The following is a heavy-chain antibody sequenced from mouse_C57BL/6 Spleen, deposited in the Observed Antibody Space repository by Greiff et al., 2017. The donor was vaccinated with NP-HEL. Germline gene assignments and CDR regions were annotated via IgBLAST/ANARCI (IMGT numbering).Heavy chain of an antibody. CDR2: IYPGSGST. Sequence: QVQLQQPGAELVKPGASVKMSCKASGYTFTSYWITWVKQRPGQGLEWIGDIYPGSGSTNYNEKFKSKATLTVDTSSSTAYMQLSSLTSEDSAVYYCARSAGDYEGSWFAYWGQGTLVTVSA. CDR3: ARSAGDYEGSWFAY. D-gene: IGHD2-4*01. V-gene: IGHV1-55*01. CDR1: GYTFTSYW. J-gene: IGHJ3*01.